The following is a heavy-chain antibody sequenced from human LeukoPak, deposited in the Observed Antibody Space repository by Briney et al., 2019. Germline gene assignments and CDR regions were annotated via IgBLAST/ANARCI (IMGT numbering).Heavy chain of an antibody. J-gene: IGHJ3*02. CDR3: AKLVGAGRESDAFDI. D-gene: IGHD1-26*01. CDR1: GFTFISYG. CDR2: ISYGGSNK. V-gene: IGHV3-30*18. Sequence: GGSLRLSCAASGFTFISYGMHWVRQAPGKGLGWVAVISYGGSNKYYADSVKGRFTISRDNSKNTLYLQMNSLRAEDTAVYYCAKLVGAGRESDAFDIWGQGTIVTVSS.